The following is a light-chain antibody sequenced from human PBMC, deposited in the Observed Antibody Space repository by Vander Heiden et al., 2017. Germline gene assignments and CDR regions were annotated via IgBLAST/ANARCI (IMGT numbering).Light chain of an antibody. CDR1: SSDVGGYSF. V-gene: IGLV2-14*03. CDR3: CSYTYSEVGI. Sequence: QSALTQPASVSGSPGQSITISCTGTSSDVGGYSFVSWYQQYSGNAPKLMSYDVSNRPSGVSNRVSGSRSGNTASLTISGLQADDEAYYDCCSYTYSEVGIFGSGTKVTVL. J-gene: IGLJ1*01. CDR2: DVS.